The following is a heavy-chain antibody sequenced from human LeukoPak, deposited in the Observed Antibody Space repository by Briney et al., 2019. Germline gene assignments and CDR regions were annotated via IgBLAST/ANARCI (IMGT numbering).Heavy chain of an antibody. CDR1: GGSISSGGYY. J-gene: IGHJ4*02. D-gene: IGHD3-10*01. CDR3: ARDMVRGVPDY. V-gene: IGHV4-30-2*01. Sequence: SETLSLTCTVSGGSISSGGYYWSWIRQPPGKGLEWIGYIYHSGSTYYNPSLKSRVTISVDRSKNQFSLKLSSVTAADTAVYYCARDMVRGVPDYWGRGTLVTVSS. CDR2: IYHSGST.